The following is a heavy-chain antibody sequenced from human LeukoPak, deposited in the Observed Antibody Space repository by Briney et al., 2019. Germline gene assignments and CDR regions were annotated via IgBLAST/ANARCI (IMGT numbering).Heavy chain of an antibody. J-gene: IGHJ4*02. D-gene: IGHD1-26*01. CDR2: INWNGGSR. V-gene: IGHV3-20*04. CDR3: AREIVGASHFDY. Sequence: GGSLRLSCAASGFTFNDYGMSWVRQAPGKGLEWASTINWNGGSRRYADSVKGRFTISRDNAKNFLYVQMNSLRAEDTAFYYCAREIVGASHFDYWGQGTLVTVSS. CDR1: GFTFNDYG.